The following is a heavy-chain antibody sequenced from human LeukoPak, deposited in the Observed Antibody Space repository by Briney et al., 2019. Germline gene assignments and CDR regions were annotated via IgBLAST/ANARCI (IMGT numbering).Heavy chain of an antibody. CDR2: ILSSGST. CDR1: RGSINNYY. J-gene: IGHJ3*02. Sequence: SETLSLTCTVSRGSINNYYWSWIRQPPGKGLEWIGYILSSGSTNYNPSLKSRVTISVDTSKNQFSLRLSSVTAADTAVYYCARLGGYSYGYSGAFDIWGQGTMVTVSS. CDR3: ARLGGYSYGYSGAFDI. V-gene: IGHV4-4*08. D-gene: IGHD5-18*01.